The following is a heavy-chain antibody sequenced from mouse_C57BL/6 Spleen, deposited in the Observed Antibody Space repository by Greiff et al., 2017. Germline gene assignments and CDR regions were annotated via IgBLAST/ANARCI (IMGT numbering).Heavy chain of an antibody. J-gene: IGHJ4*01. D-gene: IGHD1-1*01. Sequence: QVQLQQSGAELMKPGASVKLSCKATGYTFTGYWLEWVKQRPGHGLEWIGEIVPGSGSNNYNEKFKGKATFTADTSSNTAYMQLSSLTTENSAIYYCARGGTFTTVVATSMDYWGQGTSVTVSS. CDR1: GYTFTGYW. CDR3: ARGGTFTTVVATSMDY. V-gene: IGHV1-9*01. CDR2: IVPGSGSN.